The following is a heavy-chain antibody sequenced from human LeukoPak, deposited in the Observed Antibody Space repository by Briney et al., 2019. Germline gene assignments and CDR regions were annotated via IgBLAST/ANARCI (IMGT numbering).Heavy chain of an antibody. CDR2: LNHSGST. J-gene: IGHJ4*02. CDR3: ARARRPRLNYYFDY. CDR1: GGSFSGYY. V-gene: IGHV4-34*01. Sequence: SETLSLTCAVYGGSFSGYYWSWIRQPPGKGLEWIGELNHSGSTNYNPSLKSRVTISVDTSKNQFSLKLSSVTAADTAVYYCARARRPRLNYYFDYWGQGTLVTVSS. D-gene: IGHD2-8*01.